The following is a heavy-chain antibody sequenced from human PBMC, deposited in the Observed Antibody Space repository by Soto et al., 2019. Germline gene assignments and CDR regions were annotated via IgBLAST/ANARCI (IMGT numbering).Heavy chain of an antibody. CDR1: GFTFSSYS. V-gene: IGHV3-21*01. CDR2: ISSSSSYI. D-gene: IGHD4-17*01. Sequence: GGSLRLSCAASGFTFSSYSMNWVRQAPGKGLEWVSSISSSSSYIYYADSVKGRFTISRDNAKNSLYLQMNSLRAEDTAVYYCAKTASMTIRDGFDHWGQGTLVTVSS. CDR3: AKTASMTIRDGFDH. J-gene: IGHJ4*02.